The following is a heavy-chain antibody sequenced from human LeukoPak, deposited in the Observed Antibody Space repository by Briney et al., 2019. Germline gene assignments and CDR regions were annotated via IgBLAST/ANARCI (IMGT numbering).Heavy chain of an antibody. CDR3: ARERVGATVLDP. CDR1: GFTFSSYS. J-gene: IGHJ5*02. V-gene: IGHV3-21*01. D-gene: IGHD1-26*01. Sequence: GGSLRLSCAASGFTFSSYSMNWVRQAPGKGLEWVASISSSSSYIYYADSVKGRFTISRDNAKNSLYLQMNSLRAEDTAVYYCARERVGATVLDPWGQGTLVTVSS. CDR2: ISSSSSYI.